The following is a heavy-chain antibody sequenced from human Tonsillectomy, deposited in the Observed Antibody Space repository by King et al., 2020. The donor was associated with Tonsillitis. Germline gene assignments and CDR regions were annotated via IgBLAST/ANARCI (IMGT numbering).Heavy chain of an antibody. V-gene: IGHV3-9*03. J-gene: IGHJ4*02. CDR3: AKDLTSVVTAILDY. CDR1: GFTFDDYA. Sequence: QLVQSGGGLVQPGRSLRLSCAASGFTFDDYAMHWVRQAPGKGLEWVSSISWNSGSIGYADSVKGRFTISRDNAKNSLYLQMNSLRPEDMALYYCAKDLTSVVTAILDYWGQGTLVTVSS. CDR2: ISWNSGSI. D-gene: IGHD2-21*02.